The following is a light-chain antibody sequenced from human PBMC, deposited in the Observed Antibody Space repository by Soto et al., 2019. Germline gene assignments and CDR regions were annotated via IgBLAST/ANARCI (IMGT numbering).Light chain of an antibody. V-gene: IGKV3-20*01. CDR1: QSLSNTY. J-gene: IGKJ4*01. CDR3: HQYGIFHT. Sequence: EIVLTLSPGPLSLSPGERATLACRASQSLSNTYLAWYQQKPGQAPRLLIYGASNRATGIPDRFSGSGSGTDFTLTISRLEPEDFAVYYCHQYGIFHTFGGGTKVDIK. CDR2: GAS.